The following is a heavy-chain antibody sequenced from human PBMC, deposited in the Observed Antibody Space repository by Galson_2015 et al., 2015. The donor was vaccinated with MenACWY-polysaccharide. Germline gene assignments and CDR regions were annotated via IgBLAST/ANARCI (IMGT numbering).Heavy chain of an antibody. V-gene: IGHV3-66*02. CDR1: GFTVSSNY. J-gene: IGHJ2*01. CDR2: IYSGGST. CDR3: ARVSQDGSYYDIYWYFDL. Sequence: SLRLSCAASGFTVSSNYMSWVRQAPGKGLEWVSVIYSGGSTYYADSVKGRFTISRDNSKNTLYLQMNSLRAEDTAVYYCARVSQDGSYYDIYWYFDLWGRGTLVTVSS. D-gene: IGHD1-26*01.